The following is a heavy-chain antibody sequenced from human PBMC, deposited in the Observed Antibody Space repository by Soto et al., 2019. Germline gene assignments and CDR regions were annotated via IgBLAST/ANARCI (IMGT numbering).Heavy chain of an antibody. Sequence: QVQLQESGPGLVKPSQTLSLTCTVSGGSISSGGYYWSWIRQHPGKGLELIGYIYYSGSTYYNPSLKSQVTISVDTSKNQFAPKLDSVTAADKAVYYWARDNGGLGVLDYWGQGTLVTVS. D-gene: IGHD7-27*01. J-gene: IGHJ4*02. CDR1: GGSISSGGYY. V-gene: IGHV4-31*01. CDR2: IYYSGST. CDR3: ARDNGGLGVLDY.